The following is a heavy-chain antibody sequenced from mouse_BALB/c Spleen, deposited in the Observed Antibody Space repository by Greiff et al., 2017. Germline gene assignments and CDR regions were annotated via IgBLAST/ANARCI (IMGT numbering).Heavy chain of an antibody. CDR3: TRENYGNYLDY. D-gene: IGHD2-1*01. CDR2: ISSGGSYT. CDR1: GFTFSSYT. Sequence: EVKLVESGGGLVKPGGSLKLSCAASGFTFSSYTMSWVRQTPEKRLEWVATISSGGSYTYYPDSVKGRFTISRDNAKTTLYLQMSSLKSEDTAMYYCTRENYGNYLDYWGQGTTLTVSS. V-gene: IGHV5-6-4*01. J-gene: IGHJ2*01.